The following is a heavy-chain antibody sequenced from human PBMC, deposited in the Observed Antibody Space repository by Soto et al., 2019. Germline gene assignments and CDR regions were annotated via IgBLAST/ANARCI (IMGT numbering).Heavy chain of an antibody. CDR1: GFTFSSYS. Sequence: EVQLVESGGGLVKPGGSLRLSCAASGFTFSSYSMNWVRQAPGKGLEWVSSISSSSSYIYYADSVKGRFTISRDNAKNSRYLQMNSLRAEDTAVYYCARSYASLGSNWFDPWGQGTLVTVSS. D-gene: IGHD3-16*01. J-gene: IGHJ5*02. CDR3: ARSYASLGSNWFDP. V-gene: IGHV3-21*01. CDR2: ISSSSSYI.